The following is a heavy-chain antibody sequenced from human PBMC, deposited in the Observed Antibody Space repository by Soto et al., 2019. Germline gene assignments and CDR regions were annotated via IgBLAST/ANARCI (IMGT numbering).Heavy chain of an antibody. Sequence: ALVMVSCKASGYTFTSYGISWVRQAPGQRLKWMGWISAYNGNTNYAQKLQGRVTMTTDTSTSTAYMELRSLRSDDTAVYYCARDVGIILRYFDWLVPFDYWGQGTLVTVSS. CDR3: ARDVGIILRYFDWLVPFDY. D-gene: IGHD3-9*01. CDR2: ISAYNGNT. CDR1: GYTFTSYG. V-gene: IGHV1-18*01. J-gene: IGHJ4*02.